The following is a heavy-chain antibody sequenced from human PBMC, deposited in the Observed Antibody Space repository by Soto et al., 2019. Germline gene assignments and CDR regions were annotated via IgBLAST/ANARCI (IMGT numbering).Heavy chain of an antibody. D-gene: IGHD1-1*01. V-gene: IGHV3-72*01. CDR2: SRNKAKSYTT. CDR1: GFTFSDYY. CDR3: SKLEGG. Sequence: EEQLVESGGGLVQPGGSLTLSCAASGFTFSDYYMECVRHAPETALEWVARSRNKAKSYTTDYAASVKGRFTISRDLSQTSLYPQMNNLKTKDTAVYYCSKLEGGGGQGDRVSGSS. J-gene: IGHJ4*02.